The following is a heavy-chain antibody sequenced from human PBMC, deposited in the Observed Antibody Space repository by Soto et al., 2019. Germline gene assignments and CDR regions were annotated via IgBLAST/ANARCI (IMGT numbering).Heavy chain of an antibody. CDR1: GYSFTSYW. CDR2: IDPSDSYT. Sequence: GESLKISCKGSGYSFTSYWISWVRQMPGKGLEWMGRIDPSDSYTNYSPSFQGHVTISADKSISTAYLQWSSLKASDTAMYYCARGVYYDNSGHLYGMDVWGQGTTVTVSS. D-gene: IGHD3-22*01. CDR3: ARGVYYDNSGHLYGMDV. J-gene: IGHJ6*02. V-gene: IGHV5-10-1*01.